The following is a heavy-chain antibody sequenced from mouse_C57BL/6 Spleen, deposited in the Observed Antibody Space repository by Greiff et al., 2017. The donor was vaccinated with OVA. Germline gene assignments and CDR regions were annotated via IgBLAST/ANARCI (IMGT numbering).Heavy chain of an antibody. CDR1: GYTFTDYN. CDR3: ARDYGSSYWFAY. CDR2: INPNNGGT. V-gene: IGHV1-22*01. J-gene: IGHJ3*01. Sequence: VQLKQSGPELVKPGASVKMSCKASGYTFTDYNMHWVKQSHGKSLEWIGYINPNNGGTSYNQKFKGKATLTVNKSSSTAYMELRSLTSEDSAVYYCARDYGSSYWFAYWGQGTLVTVSA. D-gene: IGHD1-1*01.